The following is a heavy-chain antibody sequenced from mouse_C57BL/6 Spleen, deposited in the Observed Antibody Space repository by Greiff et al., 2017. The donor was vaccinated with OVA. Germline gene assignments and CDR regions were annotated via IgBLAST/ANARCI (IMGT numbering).Heavy chain of an antibody. CDR1: GYAFSSSW. CDR3: ARGDFYAWFAY. D-gene: IGHD1-1*01. V-gene: IGHV1-82*01. Sequence: QVQLQQSGPELVKPGASVKISCKASGYAFSSSWMNWVKQRPGKGLEWIGRIYPGDGDTNYNGKFKGKATLTADKSSSTAYMQLSSLTSEDSAVYFGARGDFYAWFAYWGQGTLVTVSA. J-gene: IGHJ3*01. CDR2: IYPGDGDT.